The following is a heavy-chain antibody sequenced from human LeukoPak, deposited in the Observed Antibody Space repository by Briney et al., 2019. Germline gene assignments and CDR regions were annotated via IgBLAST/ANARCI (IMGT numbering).Heavy chain of an antibody. J-gene: IGHJ5*02. CDR1: GFTFSSYA. CDR2: ISYDGSNK. V-gene: IGHV3-30*04. Sequence: GGSLRLSCAASGFTFSSYAMHWVRQAPGKGLEWVAVISYDGSNKYYADSVKGRFTISRDNSKNTLYLQMNSLRAEDTAVYYCARERSDLPPDTNWFDPWSQGTLVTVSS. CDR3: ARERSDLPPDTNWFDP.